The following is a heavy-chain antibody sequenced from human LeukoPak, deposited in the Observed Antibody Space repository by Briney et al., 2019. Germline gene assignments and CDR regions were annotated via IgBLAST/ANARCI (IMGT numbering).Heavy chain of an antibody. CDR2: IWYDGSNK. Sequence: GGSLRLSCAASGFSFSSYGMLWVRQAPGKGLEWVAVIWYDGSNKYYADSVKGRFTISRDNSKNTLYLQMNSLRAEDTAVYYRAREGYCSGGSCSTDGFDYWGQGTLVTVSS. J-gene: IGHJ4*02. CDR3: AREGYCSGGSCSTDGFDY. V-gene: IGHV3-33*01. D-gene: IGHD2-15*01. CDR1: GFSFSSYG.